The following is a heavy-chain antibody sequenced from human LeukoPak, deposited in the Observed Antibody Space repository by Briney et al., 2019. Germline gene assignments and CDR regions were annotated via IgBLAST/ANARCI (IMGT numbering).Heavy chain of an antibody. CDR3: AKDREGYGGNPNWYFDL. D-gene: IGHD4-23*01. CDR1: GFTFSGYG. J-gene: IGHJ2*01. CDR2: IRYGGSDK. V-gene: IGHV3-30*02. Sequence: GGSLRLSCAASGFTFSGYGMHWVRQAPGKGLQWVAFIRYGGSDKYYADSVKGRFTISRDNSKNTLYLQMSSLRAEDTAVYYCAKDREGYGGNPNWYFDLWGRGTLVTVSS.